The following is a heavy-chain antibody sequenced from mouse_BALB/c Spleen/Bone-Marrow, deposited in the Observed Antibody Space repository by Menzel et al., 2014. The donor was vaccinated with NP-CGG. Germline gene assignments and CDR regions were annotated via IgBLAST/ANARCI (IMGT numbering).Heavy chain of an antibody. J-gene: IGHJ3*01. CDR1: GFNIKDTY. CDR3: ARGKGIYLGFAY. Sequence: EVKLQESGAELVKPGASVKLSCTASGFNIKDTYMNWVKQRPEQGLEWIGRIEPANGNTKYDPKFQGKATITTDTSSNTAYLRLSSLTSEDTSVYYCARGKGIYLGFAYWGQGTLVTVSA. V-gene: IGHV14-3*02. CDR2: IEPANGNT. D-gene: IGHD2-1*01.